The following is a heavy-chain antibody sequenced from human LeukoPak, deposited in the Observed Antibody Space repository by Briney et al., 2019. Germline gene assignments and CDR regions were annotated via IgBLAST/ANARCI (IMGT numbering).Heavy chain of an antibody. V-gene: IGHV3-9*01. CDR3: VKDRDSGFAYGYTSSDY. J-gene: IGHJ4*02. CDR1: GFTFDDYA. Sequence: PGGSLRLSCAASGFTFDDYAMHWVRQAPGKGLEWVSGISWNSGSIGYADSVKGRFTISRDNSKNTLYLQMKSLRADDTAFYYCVKDRDSGFAYGYTSSDYWGQGALVTVSS. CDR2: ISWNSGSI. D-gene: IGHD5-18*01.